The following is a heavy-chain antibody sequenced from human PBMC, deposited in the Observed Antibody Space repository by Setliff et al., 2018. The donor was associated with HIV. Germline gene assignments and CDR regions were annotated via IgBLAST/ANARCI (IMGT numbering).Heavy chain of an antibody. V-gene: IGHV4-61*02. CDR1: GGSISSSSYY. D-gene: IGHD5-18*01. J-gene: IGHJ4*02. CDR2: IYTSGST. Sequence: SETLSLTCTVSGGSISSSSYYWGWIRQPPGKGLEWIGRIYTSGSTNYNPSLKSRVTISVDTSKNQFSLKLSSVTAADTAVYYCARGLYRGYPGRGAPGYWGQGTLVTVSS. CDR3: ARGLYRGYPGRGAPGY.